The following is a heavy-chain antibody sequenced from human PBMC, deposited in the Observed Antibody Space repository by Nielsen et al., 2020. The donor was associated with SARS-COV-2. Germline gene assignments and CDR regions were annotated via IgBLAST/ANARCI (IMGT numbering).Heavy chain of an antibody. D-gene: IGHD1-14*01. J-gene: IGHJ5*02. Sequence: GGSLRLSCAASGFTFSDYYMSWVRQAPGKGLEWVSAISGSGGSTYYADSVKGRFTISRDNSKNTLYLQMNSLRAEDTAVYYCAKDRDRALTLNWFDPWGQGTLVTVSS. V-gene: IGHV3-23*01. CDR1: GFTFSDYY. CDR2: ISGSGGST. CDR3: AKDRDRALTLNWFDP.